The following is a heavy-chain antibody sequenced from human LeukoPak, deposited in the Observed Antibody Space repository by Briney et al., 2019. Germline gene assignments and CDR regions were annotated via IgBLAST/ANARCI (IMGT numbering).Heavy chain of an antibody. J-gene: IGHJ4*02. CDR2: VDPEDGET. CDR3: ATDGAYYYGSGSYFH. V-gene: IGHV1-69-2*01. D-gene: IGHD3-10*01. CDR1: GYTFTDYY. Sequence: ASVKVSCKASGYTFTDYYMHWVQQAPGEGLEWMGRVDPEDGETIYAEKFQGRVTITADTSTDTAYMELSSLRSEDTAVYYCATDGAYYYGSGSYFHWGQGTLVTVSS.